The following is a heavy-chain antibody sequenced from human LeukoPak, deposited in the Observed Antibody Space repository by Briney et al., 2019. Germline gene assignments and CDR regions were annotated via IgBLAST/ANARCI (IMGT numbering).Heavy chain of an antibody. D-gene: IGHD3-10*01. J-gene: IGHJ4*02. CDR1: GFTFSSYG. Sequence: GGSLRLSCAASGFTFSSYGMHWVRQAPGKGLEWVAVIWYDGSNKYYADSVKGRFTISRDNSKNTLYLQMNSLRAEDTAVYYYARDGLWFGEIFYHFDYWGQGTLVTVSS. CDR2: IWYDGSNK. V-gene: IGHV3-33*01. CDR3: ARDGLWFGEIFYHFDY.